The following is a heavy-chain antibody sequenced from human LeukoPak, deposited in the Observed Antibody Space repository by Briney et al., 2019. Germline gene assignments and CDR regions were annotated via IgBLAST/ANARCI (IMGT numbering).Heavy chain of an antibody. CDR3: ARSRNCSSTTCSQRRYYYYGMDV. D-gene: IGHD2-2*01. J-gene: IGHJ6*02. Sequence: PSQTLSLTCAVSGGSISSGGYSWSWIRQPPGKGLEWIGYIYHSGSTYYNPSLKSRVTISVDRSKNQFSLKLSSVTAADTAVYYCARSRNCSSTTCSQRRYYYYGMDVWGQGTTVTVSS. V-gene: IGHV4-30-2*01. CDR2: IYHSGST. CDR1: GGSISSGGYS.